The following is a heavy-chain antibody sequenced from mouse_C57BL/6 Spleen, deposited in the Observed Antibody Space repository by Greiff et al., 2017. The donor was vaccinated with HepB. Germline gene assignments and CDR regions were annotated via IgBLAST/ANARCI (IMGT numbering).Heavy chain of an antibody. J-gene: IGHJ2*01. V-gene: IGHV1-7*01. CDR3: ARGNPIYYDYDGGDY. CDR2: INPSSGYT. Sequence: VQLVESGAELAKPGASVKLSCKASGYTFTSYWMHWVKQRPGQGLEWIGYINPSSGYTKYNQKFKDKATLTADKSSSTAYMQLSSLTYEDSAVYYCARGNPIYYDYDGGDYWGQGTTLTVSS. CDR1: GYTFTSYW. D-gene: IGHD2-4*01.